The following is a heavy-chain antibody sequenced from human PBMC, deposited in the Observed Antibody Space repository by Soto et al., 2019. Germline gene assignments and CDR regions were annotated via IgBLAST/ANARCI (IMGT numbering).Heavy chain of an antibody. J-gene: IGHJ3*02. CDR1: GYTFTGYY. D-gene: IGHD3-22*01. Sequence: ASVKVSYKDSGYTFTGYYMHWVRQAPGQGLECMGWINPNSGGTNYAQKFQGRVTMTRDTSISTAYMELSRLRSDDTAVYYCARDRRLYYYDSSGSTPLDAFDIWGQGTMVTVSS. CDR3: ARDRRLYYYDSSGSTPLDAFDI. CDR2: INPNSGGT. V-gene: IGHV1-2*02.